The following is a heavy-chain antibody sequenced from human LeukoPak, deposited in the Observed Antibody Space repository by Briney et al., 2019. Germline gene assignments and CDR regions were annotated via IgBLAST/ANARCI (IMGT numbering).Heavy chain of an antibody. J-gene: IGHJ6*03. CDR1: GYTFTSYG. CDR3: ARDLSSSWDRSYYYYMDV. D-gene: IGHD6-13*01. V-gene: IGHV1-18*01. Sequence: GASVKVSCKASGYTFTSYGISWVRQAPGQGLEWMGWISAYNGNTNYAQKLQGRVTMTTDTSTSTAYMELRSLRSDDTAVYYCARDLSSSWDRSYYYYMDVWGKGTTVTVSS. CDR2: ISAYNGNT.